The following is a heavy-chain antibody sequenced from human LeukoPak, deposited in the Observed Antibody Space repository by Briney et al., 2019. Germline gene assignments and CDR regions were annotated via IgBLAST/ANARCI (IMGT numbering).Heavy chain of an antibody. J-gene: IGHJ2*01. CDR2: IDYSGST. V-gene: IGHV4-30-4*01. CDR1: GGSISSGDYY. CDR3: ARGGKAAVRFDL. Sequence: SQTLCLTCTVSGGSISSGDYYWSWIRQPPGKGREWVGYIDYSGSTYYNPSLKSRVTISVDTSKNQFSLRLSSVNAADTAVYYCARGGKAAVRFDLWGRGTLVTVSS. D-gene: IGHD2-15*01.